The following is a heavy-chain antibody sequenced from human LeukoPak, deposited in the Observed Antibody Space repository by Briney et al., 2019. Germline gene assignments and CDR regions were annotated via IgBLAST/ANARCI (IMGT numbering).Heavy chain of an antibody. CDR3: ALRDGYNLYYFDY. V-gene: IGHV3-30*03. CDR1: GVTFSSYG. CDR2: ISYDGSNK. Sequence: GGSLRLSCAASGVTFSSYGMHWVRQAPGKGLEWVAVISYDGSNKYYADSVKGRFTISRDNSKNTLYLQMNSLRAEDTAVYCCALRDGYNLYYFDYWGQGTLVTVSS. J-gene: IGHJ4*02. D-gene: IGHD5-24*01.